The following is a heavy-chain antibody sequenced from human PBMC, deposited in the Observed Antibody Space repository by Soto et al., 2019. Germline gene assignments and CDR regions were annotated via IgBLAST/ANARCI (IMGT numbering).Heavy chain of an antibody. CDR3: VRDRLGEVTDY. D-gene: IGHD3-10*01. V-gene: IGHV3-33*01. CDR2: IWYDGSSQ. Sequence: QVQLGESGGGVVQPGRSLRVACAASGFNFRGCGMHWVRQAPGRGLEWVAIIWYDGSSQYYADSVNGQFTISSDYSKDTVYLQMNSLRAEDTAVYYCVRDRLGEVTDYWGQGSLVTVSS. J-gene: IGHJ4*02. CDR1: GFNFRGCG.